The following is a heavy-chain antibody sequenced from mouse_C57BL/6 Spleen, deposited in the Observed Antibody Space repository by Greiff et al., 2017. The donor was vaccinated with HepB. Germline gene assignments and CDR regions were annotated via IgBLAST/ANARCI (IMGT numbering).Heavy chain of an antibody. CDR2: IDPSDSYT. V-gene: IGHV1-69*01. Sequence: VQLQQPGAELVMPGASVKLSCKASGYTFTSYWMHWVKQRPGQGLEWIGEIDPSDSYTNYNQKFKGKSTLTVDKSSSTAYMQLSSLTSEDSAVYYCARSYGNCFDYWGQGTTLTVSS. J-gene: IGHJ2*01. CDR3: ARSYGNCFDY. CDR1: GYTFTSYW. D-gene: IGHD2-1*01.